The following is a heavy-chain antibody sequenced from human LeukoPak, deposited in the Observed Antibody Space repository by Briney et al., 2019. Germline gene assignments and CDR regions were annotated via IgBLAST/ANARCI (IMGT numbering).Heavy chain of an antibody. V-gene: IGHV1-18*01. J-gene: IGHJ4*02. Sequence: ASVKVSCKASGYTFTSYGISWVRQAPGQGLEWMGWISAYNGNTNYAQKLQGRVTMTTDTSTSTAYMELRSLRSEDTAVYYCAREGIQLWSVPFDYWGQGTLVTVSS. CDR2: ISAYNGNT. D-gene: IGHD5-18*01. CDR3: AREGIQLWSVPFDY. CDR1: GYTFTSYG.